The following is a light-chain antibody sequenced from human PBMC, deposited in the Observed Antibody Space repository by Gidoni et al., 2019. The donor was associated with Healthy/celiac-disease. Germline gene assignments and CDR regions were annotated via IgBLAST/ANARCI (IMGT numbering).Light chain of an antibody. CDR3: QQYYSTLWT. CDR2: WAS. CDR1: PSVLYSSNNKTY. J-gene: IGKJ1*01. V-gene: IGKV4-1*01. Sequence: PSVLYSSNNKTYLAWYQQKPGQPPKLLIYWASTRESGVPDRFSGSGSGTDFTLTISSLQAEDVAVYYCQQYYSTLWTFGQGTKVEIK.